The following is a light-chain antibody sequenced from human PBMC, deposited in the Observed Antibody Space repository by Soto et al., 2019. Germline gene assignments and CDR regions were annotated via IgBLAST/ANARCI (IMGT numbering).Light chain of an antibody. Sequence: DIQMTQSPSSLSASVGDRVTITCRASQSISSYLNWYQQKPGKAPKLLIYAASTLQSGVSSRFSGSRSETDFTLTISTLQPGDVATYYCQKYDDAPLSFGGGTKVDIK. J-gene: IGKJ4*01. CDR1: QSISSY. CDR2: AAS. CDR3: QKYDDAPLS. V-gene: IGKV1-27*01.